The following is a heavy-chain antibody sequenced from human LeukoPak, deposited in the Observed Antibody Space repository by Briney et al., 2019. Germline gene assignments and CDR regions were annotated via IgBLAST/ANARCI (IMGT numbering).Heavy chain of an antibody. J-gene: IGHJ6*03. Sequence: PSETLSLTCTVSGGSISSSNYYWGWIRQPPGKGLEWIGSIHYSGSTYYNPSLESRVTISVDTSKNQFSLKLSSVTAADTALYYCARVDEQQPISSYMDVWGKGTTVTVSS. CDR3: ARVDEQQPISSYMDV. CDR1: GGSISSSNYY. CDR2: IHYSGST. V-gene: IGHV4-39*01. D-gene: IGHD6-13*01.